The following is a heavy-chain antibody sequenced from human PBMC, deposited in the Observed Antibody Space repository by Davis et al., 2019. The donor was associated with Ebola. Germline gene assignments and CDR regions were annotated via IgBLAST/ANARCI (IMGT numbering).Heavy chain of an antibody. Sequence: ASVKVSCKASGYTFTGYSMHWVRQAPGQGLEWMGLIYPSGGRPTYAPKFQGRVTMISDTSTSTVYMDLSSLRSEDTAMYYCARGGVVPWFGDLAYWGQGTLVAVSS. CDR3: ARGGVVPWFGDLAY. CDR1: GYTFTGYS. D-gene: IGHD3-10*01. CDR2: IYPSGGRP. V-gene: IGHV1-46*03. J-gene: IGHJ4*02.